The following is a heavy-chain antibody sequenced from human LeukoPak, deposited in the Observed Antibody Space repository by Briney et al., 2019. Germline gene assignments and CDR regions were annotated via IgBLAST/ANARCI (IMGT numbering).Heavy chain of an antibody. J-gene: IGHJ4*02. Sequence: PGGSLRLSCAASGFTFSSYGMHWVRQAPGKGLEWVAFIRYDGSNKYYADSVKGRFTISRDNSKNTLYLQMNGLRAEDTAVYYCAKDRGGYCSGGSCYTTHYFDYWGQGTLVTVSS. D-gene: IGHD2-15*01. CDR2: IRYDGSNK. CDR3: AKDRGGYCSGGSCYTTHYFDY. CDR1: GFTFSSYG. V-gene: IGHV3-30*02.